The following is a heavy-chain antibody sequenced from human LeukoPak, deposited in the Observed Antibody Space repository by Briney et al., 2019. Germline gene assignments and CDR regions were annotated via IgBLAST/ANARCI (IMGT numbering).Heavy chain of an antibody. D-gene: IGHD3-16*01. V-gene: IGHV3-74*01. CDR1: GFNFSTYW. CDR3: ATVSVGVRFDY. J-gene: IGHJ4*02. Sequence: GGSLRLSCTASGFNFSTYWMHWVRQVPGKGLVWVPRIKTDGSSTSYADSVKGRFTISRDSAKNKLYLQMNSLRAEDTAVYYCATVSVGVRFDYWGQGALVAVSS. CDR2: IKTDGSST.